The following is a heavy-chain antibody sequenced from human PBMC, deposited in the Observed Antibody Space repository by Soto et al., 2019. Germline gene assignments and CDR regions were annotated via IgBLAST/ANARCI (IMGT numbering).Heavy chain of an antibody. J-gene: IGHJ6*02. D-gene: IGHD3-9*01. CDR1: GGSISSGDYY. Sequence: PSETLSLTCTVSGGSISSGDYYWSWIRQPPGKGLEWIGYIYYSGSTYYNPSLKSRVSISVDTSINQFSLKLTSVTAADTAVYYCASVVFDHKRNYYSDCMDVWGQGTTVTVSS. CDR3: ASVVFDHKRNYYSDCMDV. V-gene: IGHV4-30-4*01. CDR2: IYYSGST.